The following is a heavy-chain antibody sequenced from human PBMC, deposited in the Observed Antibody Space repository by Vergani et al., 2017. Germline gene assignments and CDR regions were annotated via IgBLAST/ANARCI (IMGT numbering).Heavy chain of an antibody. CDR3: VRGGTFDWLST. Sequence: QVQLVQSGAEVKKPGAAVKVSCKASGYYFTDNYLHWVRQAPGQGLEWMGRITPQNGGTQYAEKFNGRVTMTRDTSITTAYMELTSLTSDDTAVYYCVRGGTFDWLSTWGQGTLVTVSS. CDR2: ITPQNGGT. V-gene: IGHV1-2*02. J-gene: IGHJ5*02. D-gene: IGHD3-9*01. CDR1: GYYFTDNY.